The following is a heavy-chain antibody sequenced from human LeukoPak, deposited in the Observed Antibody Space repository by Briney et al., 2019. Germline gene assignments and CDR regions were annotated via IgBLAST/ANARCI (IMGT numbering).Heavy chain of an antibody. V-gene: IGHV1-69*05. Sequence: SVKVSCKASGGTFSRYAISWVRQAPGQGLEWKGGIIPIFDTANYAQKFQGRVTITTDESTSTAYMELSSLRSEDTAVYYCARAFNRGDVFHIWGQGTMITVSS. CDR1: GGTFSRYA. D-gene: IGHD1-14*01. CDR2: IIPIFDTA. J-gene: IGHJ3*02. CDR3: ARAFNRGDVFHI.